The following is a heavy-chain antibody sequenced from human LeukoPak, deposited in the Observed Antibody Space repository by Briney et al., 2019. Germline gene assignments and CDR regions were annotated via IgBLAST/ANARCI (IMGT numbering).Heavy chain of an antibody. V-gene: IGHV3-7*01. CDR1: GFTFSSYW. Sequence: GRSLRLSCAASGFTFSSYWMSWVRQAPGKGLEWVANIKQDGSEKYYVDSVKGRFTISRDNAKNSLYLQMNSLRAEDTAVYYCARDPWSIAARPEIDYWGQGTLVTASS. J-gene: IGHJ4*02. CDR3: ARDPWSIAARPEIDY. CDR2: IKQDGSEK. D-gene: IGHD6-6*01.